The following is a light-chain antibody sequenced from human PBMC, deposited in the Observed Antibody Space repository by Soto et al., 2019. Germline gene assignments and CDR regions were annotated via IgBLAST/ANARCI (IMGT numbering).Light chain of an antibody. V-gene: IGKV3-20*01. J-gene: IGKJ4*01. CDR2: GAS. Sequence: IVLTQSPGTLSLSPGERDTLSCRASESVYSDFLAWYQQKPGQAPRLLIYGASSMATGIPDRFSGSGSGTDFTLTISRLEPEDFAVYYCQQYGSSPLTFGGGTKVEIK. CDR3: QQYGSSPLT. CDR1: ESVYSDF.